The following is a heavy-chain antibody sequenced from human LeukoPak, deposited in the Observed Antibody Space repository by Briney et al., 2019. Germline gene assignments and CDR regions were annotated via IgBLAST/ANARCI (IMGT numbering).Heavy chain of an antibody. CDR2: IYYSGST. CDR1: GGSISSGDYY. V-gene: IGHV4-30-4*01. CDR3: AREVGDYYDSSGYSK. J-gene: IGHJ4*02. Sequence: PSQTLSLTCTVSGGSISSGDYYWSWIRQPPGKGLEWIGYIYYSGSTYYNLSLKSRVTISVDTSKNQFSLKLSSVTAADTAVYYCAREVGDYYDSSGYSKWGQETLVTVSS. D-gene: IGHD3-22*01.